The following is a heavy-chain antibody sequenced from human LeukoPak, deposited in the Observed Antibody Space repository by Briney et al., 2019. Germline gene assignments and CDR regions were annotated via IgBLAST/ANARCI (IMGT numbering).Heavy chain of an antibody. V-gene: IGHV1-18*01. CDR2: ISAYNGNT. CDR3: AKMEWQQNYFDY. D-gene: IGHD3-3*01. Sequence: ASVKVSCKASGYTFTSYGISWVRQAPGQGLEWMGWISAYNGNTNYAQKLQGRVTMTTDTSTSTAYMELRSLRSDDTAVYYCAKMEWQQNYFDYWGQGTLVTVSS. CDR1: GYTFTSYG. J-gene: IGHJ4*02.